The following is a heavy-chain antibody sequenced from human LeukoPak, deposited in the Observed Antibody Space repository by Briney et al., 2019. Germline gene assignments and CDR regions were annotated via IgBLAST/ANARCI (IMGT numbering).Heavy chain of an antibody. CDR2: ISSSSSYI. D-gene: IGHD3-3*01. CDR3: ARGPDFWSGYYPPDAFDI. V-gene: IGHV3-21*01. J-gene: IGHJ3*02. CDR1: GFIFSSYS. Sequence: GGSLRLSCAASGFIFSSYSMNWVRQAPGKGLEWVSSISSSSSYIYYADSVKGRFTISRDNAKNSLYLQMNRLRAEDTAVYYCARGPDFWSGYYPPDAFDIWGQGTMVTVSS.